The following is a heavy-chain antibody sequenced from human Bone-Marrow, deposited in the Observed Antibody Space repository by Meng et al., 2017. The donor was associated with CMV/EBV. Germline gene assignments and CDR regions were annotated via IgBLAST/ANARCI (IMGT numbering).Heavy chain of an antibody. CDR3: ARGGWFDP. V-gene: IGHV4-39*07. J-gene: IGHJ5*02. Sequence: QLQEAGPGLVKPSETLSLTGTVSGGSISSSSYYWGWIRQPPGKGLEWIGSIYYSGSTYYNPSLKSRVTISVDTSKNQFSLKLSSVTAADTAVYYCARGGWFDPWGQGTLVTVSS. CDR2: IYYSGST. CDR1: GGSISSSSYY.